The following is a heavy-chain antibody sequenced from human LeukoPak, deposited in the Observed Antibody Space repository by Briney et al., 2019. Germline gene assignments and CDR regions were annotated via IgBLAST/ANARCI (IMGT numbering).Heavy chain of an antibody. J-gene: IGHJ4*02. CDR1: GYTFTTYG. CDR3: ARVKARSGSYSLDY. D-gene: IGHD1-26*01. Sequence: GASVKVSCKASGYTFTTYGISWVRQAPGQRLEWMGWISAHNGDTNYAQKLQGRVTMTTDTSTSTAYMELRSLRSDDTAVYYCARVKARSGSYSLDYWGQGTLVTVSS. CDR2: ISAHNGDT. V-gene: IGHV1-18*01.